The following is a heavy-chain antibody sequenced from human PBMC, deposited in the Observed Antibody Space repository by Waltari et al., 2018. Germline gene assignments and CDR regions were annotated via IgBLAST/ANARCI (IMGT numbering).Heavy chain of an antibody. Sequence: QVQLQESGPGLVKPSETLSLTCAVSGYSISSGYSWGWIRQPPGKVLEWIGSIYHSGSTYYNPSLKSRVTISVDTSKNQFSLKLSSVTAADTAVYYCARAFRDTGTGDAFDIWGQGTMVTVSS. D-gene: IGHD1-1*01. CDR3: ARAFRDTGTGDAFDI. V-gene: IGHV4-38-2*01. CDR1: GYSISSGYS. CDR2: IYHSGST. J-gene: IGHJ3*02.